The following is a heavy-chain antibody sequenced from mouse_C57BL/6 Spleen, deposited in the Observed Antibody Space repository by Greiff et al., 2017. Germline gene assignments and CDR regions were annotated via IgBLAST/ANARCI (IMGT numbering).Heavy chain of an antibody. CDR3: ARRAYYYGSSYVDYAMDY. Sequence: QVPLKQSGPELVKPGASVTLSCKASGYTFTSYDINWVKQRPGQGLEWIGWIYPRDGSTKYNEKFKGKATLTVDTSSSTAYMELHSLTSEDSAVYLCARRAYYYGSSYVDYAMDYWGQGTSVTVSS. V-gene: IGHV1-85*01. D-gene: IGHD1-1*01. CDR2: IYPRDGST. CDR1: GYTFTSYD. J-gene: IGHJ4*01.